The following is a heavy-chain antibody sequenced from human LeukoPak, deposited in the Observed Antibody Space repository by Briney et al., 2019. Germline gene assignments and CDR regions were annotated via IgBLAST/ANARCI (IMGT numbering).Heavy chain of an antibody. CDR2: ISGSGDST. J-gene: IGHJ4*02. CDR1: GFTLRSYV. D-gene: IGHD3-10*01. CDR3: AADDLSGGR. V-gene: IGHV3-23*01. Sequence: AGGSLRLSCVASGFTLRSYVMNWVRQTPGKGLEWVSSISGSGDSTFYADSVKGRFSISRDNSKNTLYLQMNSLRSEDTAVYYCAADDLSGGRWGQGTLVTVSS.